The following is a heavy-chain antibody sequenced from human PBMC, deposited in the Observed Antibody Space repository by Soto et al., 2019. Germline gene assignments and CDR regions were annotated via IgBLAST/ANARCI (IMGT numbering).Heavy chain of an antibody. J-gene: IGHJ4*02. D-gene: IGHD4-4*01. CDR3: ARGDTEGATSNLFDY. Sequence: SETLSLTCTVSGGSISSGVYYWSWIRHHPGKGLEWIGYIYYSGSTYYNPSLKSRVTISVDTSKNQFSLKLSSVTAADTAVYYCARGDTEGATSNLFDYWGQGTLVTVSS. V-gene: IGHV4-31*03. CDR1: GGSISSGVYY. CDR2: IYYSGST.